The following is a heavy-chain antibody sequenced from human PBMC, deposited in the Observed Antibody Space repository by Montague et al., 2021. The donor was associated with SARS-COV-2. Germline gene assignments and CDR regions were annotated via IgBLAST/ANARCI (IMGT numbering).Heavy chain of an antibody. J-gene: IGHJ6*02. CDR1: GGSISSYY. CDR3: ARLARGEYYDFWSGSREYPHYYYGMDV. Sequence: SETLSLTCTVSGGSISSYYWSWIRQPPGKGLEWIGYIYYSGSTNYNPSXXSRVTISVDTSKNQFSLKLSSVTAADTAVYYCARLARGEYYDFWSGSREYPHYYYGMDVWGQGTTVPVSS. V-gene: IGHV4-59*12. CDR2: IYYSGST. D-gene: IGHD3-3*01.